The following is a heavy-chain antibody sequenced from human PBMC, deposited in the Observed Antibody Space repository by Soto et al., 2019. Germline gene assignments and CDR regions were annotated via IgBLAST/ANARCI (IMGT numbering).Heavy chain of an antibody. D-gene: IGHD6-19*01. CDR3: AREGESVAGTGVDY. J-gene: IGHJ4*02. CDR1: GYTFTGYY. V-gene: IGHV1-2*04. Sequence: EASVKVSCKASGYTFTGYYMHWVRQAPGQGLEWMGWINPNSGGTNYAQKFQGWVTMTRDTSISTAYMELSRLRSDDTAVYYCAREGESVAGTGVDYWGQGTLVTVSS. CDR2: INPNSGGT.